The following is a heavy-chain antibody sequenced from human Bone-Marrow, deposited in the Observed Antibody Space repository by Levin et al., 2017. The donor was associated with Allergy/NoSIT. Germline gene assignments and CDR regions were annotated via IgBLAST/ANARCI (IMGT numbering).Heavy chain of an antibody. D-gene: IGHD4-17*01. V-gene: IGHV1-69*13. J-gene: IGHJ2*01. Sequence: ASVKVSCKASGGTFSSYAISWVRQAPGQGLEWMGGIIPIFGTANYAQKFQGRVTITADESTSTAYMELSSLRSEDTAVYYCARSAETTVTTGYHWYFDLWGRGTLVTVSS. CDR1: GGTFSSYA. CDR2: IIPIFGTA. CDR3: ARSAETTVTTGYHWYFDL.